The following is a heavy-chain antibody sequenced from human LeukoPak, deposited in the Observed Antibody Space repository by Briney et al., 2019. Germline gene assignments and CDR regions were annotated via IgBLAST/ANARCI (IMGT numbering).Heavy chain of an antibody. CDR2: ISGSGGTT. Sequence: GGSLRLSCAASGDSGFTFSKYALTWVRQAPGKGLEWVSVISGSGGTTVYADSVKGRFTVSRNNSKNTLYLQMNSLRAEDTGIYYCAKDQESSWYQNHLDNWGQGTLVTVSS. D-gene: IGHD6-13*01. CDR3: AKDQESSWYQNHLDN. V-gene: IGHV3-23*01. CDR1: GDSGFTFSKYA. J-gene: IGHJ4*02.